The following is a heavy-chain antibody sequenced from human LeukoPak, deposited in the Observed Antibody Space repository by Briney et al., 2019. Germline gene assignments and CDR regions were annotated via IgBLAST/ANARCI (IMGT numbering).Heavy chain of an antibody. D-gene: IGHD2-2*01. CDR1: GYTFTGYY. CDR2: INPNSGGT. V-gene: IGHV1-2*02. J-gene: IGHJ6*02. Sequence: ASVKVSCKASGYTFTGYYMHWVRQAPGQGLEWMGWINPNSGGTNYAQKFQGRVTMTRDTPISTAYMELSRLRSDDTAVYYCARDGPAPTGPVYYYYGMDVWGQGTTVTVSS. CDR3: ARDGPAPTGPVYYYYGMDV.